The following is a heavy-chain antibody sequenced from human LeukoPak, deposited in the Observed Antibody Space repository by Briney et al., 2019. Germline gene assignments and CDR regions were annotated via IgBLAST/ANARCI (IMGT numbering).Heavy chain of an antibody. J-gene: IGHJ5*02. CDR3: ARHCQDYYDSSGYYYGVSYNWFDP. CDR1: GGSISSSSYY. D-gene: IGHD3-22*01. Sequence: PSETLSLTCTVSGGSISSSSYYWSWIRQPPGKGLEWIGSIYYSGSTYYNPSLKSRVTISVDTSKNQFSLKLSSVTAADTAVYYCARHCQDYYDSSGYYYGVSYNWFDPWGQGTLVTVSS. V-gene: IGHV4-39*01. CDR2: IYYSGST.